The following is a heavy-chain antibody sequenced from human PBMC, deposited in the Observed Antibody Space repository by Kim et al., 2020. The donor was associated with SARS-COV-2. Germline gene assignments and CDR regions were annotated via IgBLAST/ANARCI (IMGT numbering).Heavy chain of an antibody. CDR2: ISYDGRIK. V-gene: IGHV3-30*18. J-gene: IGHJ4*02. CDR3: AKDLGDAYKLLDY. Sequence: GGSLRLSCAASGFSFRTNGVHWVRQAPGKGLEWVAVISYDGRIKYYVDSVKGRFTISRDNSKNTLYLQMNTVRIEDTAVYYCAKDLGDAYKLLDYWGQGTLVTVSS. CDR1: GFSFRTNG. D-gene: IGHD3-16*01.